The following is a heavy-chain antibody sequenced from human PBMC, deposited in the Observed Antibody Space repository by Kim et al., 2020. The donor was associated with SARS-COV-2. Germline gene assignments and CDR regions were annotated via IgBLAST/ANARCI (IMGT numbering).Heavy chain of an antibody. CDR3: AKVGPYGLTYYG. CDR2: ISYDGSNK. J-gene: IGHJ4*02. Sequence: GGSLRLSCAASGFTFSSYGMHWVRQAPGKGLEWVAVISYDGSNKYYADSVKGRFTISRDNSKNTLYLQMNSLRAEDTAVYYCAKVGPYGLTYYGWGQGTLVTVSS. V-gene: IGHV3-30*18. CDR1: GFTFSSYG. D-gene: IGHD3-10*01.